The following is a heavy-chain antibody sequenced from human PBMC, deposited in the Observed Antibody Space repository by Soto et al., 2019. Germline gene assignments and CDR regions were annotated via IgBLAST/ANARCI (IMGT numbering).Heavy chain of an antibody. CDR2: ISAYNGNT. Sequence: QVQLVQSGAEVKKPGASVKVSCKASGYTFTSYGISWVRQAPGQGLEWMGWISAYNGNTKYAQKFQGRVTMTTDTSTRTGYVALRSLMSDDTAVYYCARDLGAQTVEDWGQGTLVTVSS. CDR1: GYTFTSYG. J-gene: IGHJ4*02. D-gene: IGHD1-26*01. V-gene: IGHV1-18*01. CDR3: ARDLGAQTVED.